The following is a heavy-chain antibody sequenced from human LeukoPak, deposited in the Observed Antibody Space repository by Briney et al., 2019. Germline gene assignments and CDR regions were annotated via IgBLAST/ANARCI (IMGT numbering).Heavy chain of an antibody. J-gene: IGHJ4*02. CDR1: GFTFSSYG. CDR2: TWYDGSNK. Sequence: GGSLRLSCAASGFTFSSYGMHWVRQAPGKGLEWVAVTWYDGSNKYYADSVKGRFTISRDNSKNTLYLQMNSLRAEDTAVYYCARDDYYDSSGYYDYWGQGTLVTVSS. D-gene: IGHD3-22*01. V-gene: IGHV3-33*01. CDR3: ARDDYYDSSGYYDY.